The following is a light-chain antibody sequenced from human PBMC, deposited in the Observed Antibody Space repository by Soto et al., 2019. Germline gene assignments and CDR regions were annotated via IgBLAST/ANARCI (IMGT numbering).Light chain of an antibody. CDR3: QSYDSSLRGWV. CDR1: SSNIGARYD. J-gene: IGLJ3*02. V-gene: IGLV1-40*01. Sequence: QSALTQPPSVSGAPGQRVTISCTWSSSNIGARYDVHWYQCLPGTAPKLLIYGNSNRPSGVPDRFSGSKSGTSASLAITGLQAEDEADYYCQSYDSSLRGWVFGGGTKLTVL. CDR2: GNS.